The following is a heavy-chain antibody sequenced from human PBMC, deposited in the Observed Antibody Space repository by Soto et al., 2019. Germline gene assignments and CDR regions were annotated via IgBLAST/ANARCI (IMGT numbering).Heavy chain of an antibody. CDR1: GGSISSYY. Sequence: QLQLQESGPGLVKPSETLSLTCTVSGGSISSYYWGWIRRPPGKGLEWIGSIYYSGSTYYNPSLTSRVTISVDTSRNQFSLKLSSVTAADTAAYYCARRWGYSFDYWGQGTLVTVSS. J-gene: IGHJ4*02. V-gene: IGHV4-39*01. CDR3: ARRWGYSFDY. D-gene: IGHD7-27*01. CDR2: IYYSGST.